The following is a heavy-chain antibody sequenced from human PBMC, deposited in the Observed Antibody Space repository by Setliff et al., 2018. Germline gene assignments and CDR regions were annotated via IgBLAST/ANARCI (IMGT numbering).Heavy chain of an antibody. CDR3: SRGQDNSKVGHD. CDR2: IYYSGST. Sequence: SETLSLTCTVSGGSISSGDYYWSWIRQPPGKGLEWIGYIYYSGSTYYNPSLKSRVTISVDTSKNQFSLKLNSVTAADTAMYYCSRGQDNSKVGHDWGQGTLVTVSS. CDR1: GGSISSGDYY. V-gene: IGHV4-30-4*08. J-gene: IGHJ4*02. D-gene: IGHD1-20*01.